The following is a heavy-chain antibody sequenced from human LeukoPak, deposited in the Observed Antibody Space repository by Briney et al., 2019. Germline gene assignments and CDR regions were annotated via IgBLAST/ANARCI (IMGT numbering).Heavy chain of an antibody. V-gene: IGHV3-11*01. D-gene: IGHD3-3*01. Sequence: GGSLRLSCAASRFTFSDYYMSWIRQAPEKGLEWVSYISSSGSTIYYADSVKGRFTISRDNAKNSLYLQMNSLRAEDTAVYYCARDDYDFWSGYYDYWGQGTLVTVSS. CDR1: RFTFSDYY. CDR2: ISSSGSTI. CDR3: ARDDYDFWSGYYDY. J-gene: IGHJ4*02.